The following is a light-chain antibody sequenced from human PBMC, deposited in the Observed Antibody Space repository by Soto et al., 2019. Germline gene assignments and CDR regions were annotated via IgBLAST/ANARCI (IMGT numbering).Light chain of an antibody. J-gene: IGKJ4*01. V-gene: IGKV3-15*01. Sequence: EIVMTQSPATLSVSPGERTTLSCMASQSVSSNLAWYQQKPGQTPKLLIYVASTRATGIPARFSGSGSGTEFTLTISSLQSEEFAVYYCQQYNVWPLTFGGGTKVEFK. CDR1: QSVSSN. CDR3: QQYNVWPLT. CDR2: VAS.